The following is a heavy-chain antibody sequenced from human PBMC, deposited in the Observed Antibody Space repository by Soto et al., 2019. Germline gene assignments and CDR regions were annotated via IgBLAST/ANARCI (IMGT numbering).Heavy chain of an antibody. D-gene: IGHD4-17*01. Sequence: SETLSLTCTVSGGSISTHYWSWVRQPPGRRLQWIGYIYYNGNTNYNPSLNSRVTISVDTSKNQFSLNLSSVTASDTAVYYCAKVAYGDYVNWFDPCGQGTLVTVSS. V-gene: IGHV4-59*11. CDR1: GGSISTHY. J-gene: IGHJ5*02. CDR2: IYYNGNT. CDR3: AKVAYGDYVNWFDP.